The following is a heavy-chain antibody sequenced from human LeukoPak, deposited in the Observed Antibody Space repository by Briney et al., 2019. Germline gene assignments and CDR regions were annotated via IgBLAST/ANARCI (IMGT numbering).Heavy chain of an antibody. CDR3: ARGSPTVTTLYAFDI. D-gene: IGHD4-17*01. CDR2: INAGNGNT. V-gene: IGHV1-3*01. Sequence: ASVKVSCKASGYTFTSYAMHWVRQAPGQRLEWMGWINAGNGNTKYSQKFQGRVTITRDTSASTAYMELSSLRSEDTAVYYCARGSPTVTTLYAFDIWGQGTMVTVSS. J-gene: IGHJ3*02. CDR1: GYTFTSYA.